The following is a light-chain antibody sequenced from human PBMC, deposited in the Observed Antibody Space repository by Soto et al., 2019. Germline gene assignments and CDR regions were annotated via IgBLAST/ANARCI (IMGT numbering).Light chain of an antibody. Sequence: QLVLTQSPSASASLGASVKLTCTLNSGHNNNAIAWHQQQPEKGPRYLMKLNSDGSHSKGDGIPDRFSGSSSGAERYLTISSLQSEDEADYYCQTYDAGIQVFGGGTKLTVL. CDR1: SGHNNNA. J-gene: IGLJ2*01. CDR3: QTYDAGIQV. V-gene: IGLV4-69*01. CDR2: LNSDGSH.